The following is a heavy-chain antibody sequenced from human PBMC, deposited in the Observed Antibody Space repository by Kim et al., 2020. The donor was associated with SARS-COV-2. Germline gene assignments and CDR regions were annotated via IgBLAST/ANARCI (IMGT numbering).Heavy chain of an antibody. CDR2: INYSGST. CDR1: GGSISSYY. D-gene: IGHD1-26*01. CDR3: SRHDSGFFYFDY. J-gene: IGHJ4*02. V-gene: IGHV4-59*08. Sequence: SETLSLTCTVSGGSISSYYWSWSRQPPGKGLEWIWFINYSGSTNYNPYLKSLVTISVDTYMNQFSLKLSSVTAAVTAVYYCSRHDSGFFYFDYWGQGTLVTVSS.